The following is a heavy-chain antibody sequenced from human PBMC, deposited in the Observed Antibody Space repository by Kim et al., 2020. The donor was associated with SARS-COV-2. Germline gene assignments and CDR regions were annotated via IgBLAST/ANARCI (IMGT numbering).Heavy chain of an antibody. CDR1: GYTFTNYA. Sequence: ASVKVSCKASGYTFTNYAMHWVRQAPGQGLEWMGWINTKTGIPTYAQDFPGRFAFTVDTSVTTAYLQISSLTAADTAVYYCAKISSNNTFWGQGTLVTVSS. D-gene: IGHD1-1*01. V-gene: IGHV7-4-1*02. J-gene: IGHJ4*02. CDR3: AKISSNNTF. CDR2: INTKTGIP.